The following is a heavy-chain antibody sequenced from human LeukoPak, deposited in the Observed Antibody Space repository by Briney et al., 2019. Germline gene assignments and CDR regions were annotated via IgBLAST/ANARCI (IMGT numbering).Heavy chain of an antibody. J-gene: IGHJ4*02. CDR3: ARVGRRSSTWPN. Sequence: SQTLSLTCAVSGGSISSGGYSWNWIRQPPGKGQEWIGYLYSGSTYYNPSLESRVLISVDTSKNQFSLKLSSVTAADTAVYYCARVGRRSSTWPNWGQGTLVTVSS. CDR2: LYSGST. D-gene: IGHD6-13*01. CDR1: GGSISSGGYS. V-gene: IGHV4-30-4*07.